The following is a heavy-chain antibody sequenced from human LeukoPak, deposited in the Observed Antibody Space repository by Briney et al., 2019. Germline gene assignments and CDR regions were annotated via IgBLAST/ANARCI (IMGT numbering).Heavy chain of an antibody. V-gene: IGHV3-48*03. CDR2: ISTTGSTV. Sequence: GGSLRLSCAASGFTFSSYAMSWVRQAPGKGLEWVSYISTTGSTVYYADSVEGRFTISRDNAKNLLYLQMNSLRAEDAAVYYCAKDFPHYYESSHGMDAWGQGTTVTVSS. CDR3: AKDFPHYYESSHGMDA. J-gene: IGHJ6*02. D-gene: IGHD3-22*01. CDR1: GFTFSSYA.